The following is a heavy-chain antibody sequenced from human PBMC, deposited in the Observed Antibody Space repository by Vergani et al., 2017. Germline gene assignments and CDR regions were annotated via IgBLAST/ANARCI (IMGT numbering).Heavy chain of an antibody. CDR1: GVSITRGNT. CDR2: VFHLGTV. J-gene: IGHJ4*01. Sequence: QVQLQESGPGLLKTSEILSLTWNVSGVSITRGNTWGLVRQSPGTGLDWIASVFHLGTVYYTPSIRSRVRISIAAYHVLSLRLQSVTAADTAVYFCVRDLYSRGPFDVWGQGSLVTVSS. D-gene: IGHD3-22*01. CDR3: VRDLYSRGPFDV. V-gene: IGHV4-38-2*02.